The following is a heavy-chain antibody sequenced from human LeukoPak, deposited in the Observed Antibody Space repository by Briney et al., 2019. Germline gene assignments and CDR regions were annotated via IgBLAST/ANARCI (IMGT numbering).Heavy chain of an antibody. CDR1: GGTFSSYA. Sequence: ASVKVSCKASGGTFSSYAVSWVRQAPGQGLEWMGRIIPILGIANYAQKFQGRVTITADKSTSTVYMELSSLRSEDTAVYYCAREVLGYDFWSGHNFDYWGQGTLVTVSS. V-gene: IGHV1-69*04. CDR3: AREVLGYDFWSGHNFDY. CDR2: IIPILGIA. D-gene: IGHD3-3*01. J-gene: IGHJ4*02.